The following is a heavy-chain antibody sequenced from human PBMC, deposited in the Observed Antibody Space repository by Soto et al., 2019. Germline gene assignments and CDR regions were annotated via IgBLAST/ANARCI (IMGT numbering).Heavy chain of an antibody. CDR1: GFTFSSYS. J-gene: IGHJ6*02. CDR3: AVTGTRRSFYYYGMDV. CDR2: ISSSSSYI. Sequence: PGGSLRLSCAASGFTFSSYSMNWVRQAPGKGLEWVSSISSSSSYIYYADSVKGRFTISRDNAKNSLYLQMNSLRAEDTAVYYCAVTGTRRSFYYYGMDVWGQGTTVTVSS. V-gene: IGHV3-21*01. D-gene: IGHD1-1*01.